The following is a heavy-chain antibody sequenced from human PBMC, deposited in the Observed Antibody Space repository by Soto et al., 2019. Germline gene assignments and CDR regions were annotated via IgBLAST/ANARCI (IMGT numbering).Heavy chain of an antibody. CDR3: TSVFLGHAFDI. CDR1: GFTFSSYS. D-gene: IGHD7-27*01. CDR2: IWYDGSNK. Sequence: QVQLVESGGDMVQPGRSLRLSCVASGFTFSSYSMHWVRQAPGKGLEWVAVIWYDGSNKYYVDSVKGRFTISRDNSKKMLYLQMNSLRDEDTAVYYCTSVFLGHAFDIWGRGTMVTVSS. V-gene: IGHV3-33*01. J-gene: IGHJ3*02.